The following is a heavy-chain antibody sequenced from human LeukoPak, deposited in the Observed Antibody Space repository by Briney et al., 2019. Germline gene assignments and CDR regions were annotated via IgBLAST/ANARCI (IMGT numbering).Heavy chain of an antibody. CDR3: AKDMGYTPGY. CDR1: GFIFTNYN. CDR2: ITSSSYM. D-gene: IGHD2-15*01. J-gene: IGHJ4*02. V-gene: IGHV3-21*01. Sequence: GGSLRLSCAASGFIFTNYNLNWVRLAPGKGLEWISSITSSSYMFYSDSVKGRFTISRDNTKNSLYLQMNSLRPEDTAVYYCAKDMGYTPGYWGQGTLVTVSS.